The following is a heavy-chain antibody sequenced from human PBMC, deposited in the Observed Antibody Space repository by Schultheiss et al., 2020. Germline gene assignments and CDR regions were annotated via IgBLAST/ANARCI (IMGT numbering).Heavy chain of an antibody. V-gene: IGHV4-59*08. CDR3: AGRGYSGYDF. J-gene: IGHJ4*02. D-gene: IGHD5-12*01. CDR2: IDYSGST. CDR1: GGSISSYY. Sequence: SETLSLTCTVSGGSISSYYWSWIRQPPGKGLEWIGYIDYSGSTHSNPSLKSRVTISVDTSKNQFSLKLSSVTAADTAVYYCAGRGYSGYDFWGQGTLVTVSS.